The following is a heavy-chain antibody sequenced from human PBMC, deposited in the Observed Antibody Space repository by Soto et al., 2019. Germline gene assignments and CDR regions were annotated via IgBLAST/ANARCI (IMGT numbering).Heavy chain of an antibody. Sequence: QVQLQESGPGLVKPSETLSITCTVSGGSVSSGSYYWSWIRQPPGKGLEWIGYIYYSGSTNYNPSLKSRVTLSVDTSKNQFSLKLSSVTAADTAVYYCARGNYYDSSGYYPPYFQHWGQGALVTVSS. CDR3: ARGNYYDSSGYYPPYFQH. V-gene: IGHV4-61*01. CDR2: IYYSGST. CDR1: GGSVSSGSYY. J-gene: IGHJ1*01. D-gene: IGHD3-22*01.